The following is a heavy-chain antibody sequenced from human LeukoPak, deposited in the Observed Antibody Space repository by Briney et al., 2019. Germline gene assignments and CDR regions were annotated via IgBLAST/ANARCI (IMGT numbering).Heavy chain of an antibody. J-gene: IGHJ4*02. D-gene: IGHD2-8*01. CDR1: GGSISSGRYY. Sequence: SQTLSLTCTVSGGSISSGRYYWSWIRQPAGKGLEWIGRIHASGSTNYNPSCKSGVTMSVDTSKNQYSLKLSSGTAADTAVYYCARMVVSAWYFDYWGQGTLVTVSS. CDR2: IHASGST. CDR3: ARMVVSAWYFDY. V-gene: IGHV4-61*02.